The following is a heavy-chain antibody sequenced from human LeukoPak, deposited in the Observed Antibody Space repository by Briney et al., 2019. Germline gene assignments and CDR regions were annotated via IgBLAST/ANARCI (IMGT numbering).Heavy chain of an antibody. CDR1: GFTVSSNY. CDR2: IYSGCST. J-gene: IGHJ4*02. Sequence: GGSLRLSCAASGFTVSSNYMIWVRQAPGRGVEWVSGIYSGCSTYYADSVTGRFTISRDNSKNTLYLPMNSLTADDTPVYYCARENRQWLVQDHYFDSWGQGTLVTVSS. V-gene: IGHV3-66*01. CDR3: ARENRQWLVQDHYFDS. D-gene: IGHD6-19*01.